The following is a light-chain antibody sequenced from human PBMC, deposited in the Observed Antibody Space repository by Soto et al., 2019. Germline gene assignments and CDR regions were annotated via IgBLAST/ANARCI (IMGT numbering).Light chain of an antibody. CDR2: GAS. CDR3: QQYGSSPPRT. V-gene: IGKV3-20*01. Sequence: EIVLKHSPATLSLSPGARATLSCMASQSVSSYLAWYQQKPGQAHRLLIYGASTRATDVPDRFSGSGSGADFTLSISRLEPEDFAVYYCQQYGSSPPRTFGQGTKV. J-gene: IGKJ1*01. CDR1: QSVSSY.